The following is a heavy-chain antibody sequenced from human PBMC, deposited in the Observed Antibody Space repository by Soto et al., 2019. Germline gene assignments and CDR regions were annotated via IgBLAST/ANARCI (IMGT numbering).Heavy chain of an antibody. CDR3: ARDAAVPGESDRFAY. Sequence: QVQLQESGPGLVKPSGTLSLTCAVSGDSITTNNWWSWVRQPPGKGLEWIGEVYHSGLTNYNPSLKSRVTMSVDTSKNQFSLKLTSVTAADTAIYYCARDAAVPGESDRFAYWGQGTLVTVSS. V-gene: IGHV4-4*02. D-gene: IGHD6-19*01. CDR1: GDSITTNNW. J-gene: IGHJ4*02. CDR2: VYHSGLT.